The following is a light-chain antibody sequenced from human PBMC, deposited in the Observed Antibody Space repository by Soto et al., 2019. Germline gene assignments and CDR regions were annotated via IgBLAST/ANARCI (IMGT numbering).Light chain of an antibody. CDR2: EVS. J-gene: IGLJ2*01. Sequence: QSALTQPASVSGSPGQSITISCTGTSSDVGGYNYVSWYQQHPGKAPKLMIYEVSNRPSGVSNRFSGSKSGNTASLTISGLQAEDEADYYCSSYTSSSVVFGGGTTGTVL. CDR3: SSYTSSSVV. V-gene: IGLV2-14*01. CDR1: SSDVGGYNY.